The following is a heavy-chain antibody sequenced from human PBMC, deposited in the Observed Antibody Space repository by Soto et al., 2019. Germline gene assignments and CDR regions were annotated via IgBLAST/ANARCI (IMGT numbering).Heavy chain of an antibody. CDR3: ATLTAPSDY. J-gene: IGHJ4*02. D-gene: IGHD2-21*02. CDR2: ISSDESTV. CDR1: GFTFSNSY. V-gene: IGHV3-11*01. Sequence: PGGSLRLSCAVSGFTFSNSYMNWIRQAPGKGPEWLSYISSDESTVFYADSVKGRFTISRDNAKNSLYLQMNSLRVEDTAVYYCATLTAPSDYWGQGSLVTVSS.